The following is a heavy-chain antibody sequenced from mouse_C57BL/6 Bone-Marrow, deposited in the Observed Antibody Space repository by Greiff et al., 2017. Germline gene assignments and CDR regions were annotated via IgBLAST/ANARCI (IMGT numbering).Heavy chain of an antibody. D-gene: IGHD1-2*01. V-gene: IGHV5-17*01. CDR2: ISSGSSTI. Sequence: EVKLVESGGGFVKPGGSLKLSCAASGFTFSDYGMHWVRQAPEKGLEWVAYISSGSSTIYYADTVKGRFTISRDNANNTLFLQLTSLRSEDTAMYCCERKGVRRYAMDCWGEGTSVSVSS. CDR3: ERKGVRRYAMDC. CDR1: GFTFSDYG. J-gene: IGHJ4*01.